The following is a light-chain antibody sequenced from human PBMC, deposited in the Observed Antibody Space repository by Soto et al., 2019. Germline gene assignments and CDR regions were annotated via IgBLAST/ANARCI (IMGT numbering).Light chain of an antibody. CDR2: EVS. CDR1: SSDVGDYNS. V-gene: IGLV2-14*01. CDR3: SSYTSSSTYV. Sequence: QSALTQPRSVSGSPGQSVTVSCIGTSSDVGDYNSVSWYQQHPGKAPKLMIYEVSNRPSGVSNRFSGSKSGNTASLTISGLQAEDEADYYCSSYTSSSTYVFGTGTKVTVL. J-gene: IGLJ1*01.